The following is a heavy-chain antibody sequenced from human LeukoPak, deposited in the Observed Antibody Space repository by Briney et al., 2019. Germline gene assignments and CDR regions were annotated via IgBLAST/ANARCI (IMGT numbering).Heavy chain of an antibody. Sequence: SETLSLTCTVSGGSISSGGYYWSWIRQHPGKGLEWIVYIYYSGSTYYNPSLKSRVTISVDTSKNQFSLKLSSVTAADTAVHYCARAVRFDYYYGMDVWGKGTTVTVSS. CDR1: GGSISSGGYY. V-gene: IGHV4-31*03. CDR2: IYYSGST. CDR3: ARAVRFDYYYGMDV. J-gene: IGHJ6*04. D-gene: IGHD3-16*01.